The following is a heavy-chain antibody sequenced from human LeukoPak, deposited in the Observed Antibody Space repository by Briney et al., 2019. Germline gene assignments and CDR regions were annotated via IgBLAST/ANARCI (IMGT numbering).Heavy chain of an antibody. CDR3: SAGEGYYDSSDYYSAWAFNV. J-gene: IGHJ3*01. Sequence: GGSLRLSCAASGFTFSDYYMSWIRQAPGKGLEWASYISNSGNTIYYADSVKGRFTISRDNAKNSLYLQMNGLRAEDTAVYYCSAGEGYYDSSDYYSAWAFNVWGQGTMVTVSS. D-gene: IGHD3-22*01. V-gene: IGHV3-11*04. CDR2: ISNSGNTI. CDR1: GFTFSDYY.